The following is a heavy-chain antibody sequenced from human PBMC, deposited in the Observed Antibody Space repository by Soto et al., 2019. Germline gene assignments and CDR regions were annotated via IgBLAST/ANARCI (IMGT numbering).Heavy chain of an antibody. V-gene: IGHV4-61*01. J-gene: IGHJ1*01. CDR1: GGSVSSVSYY. CDR2: IYYSGST. D-gene: IGHD2-15*01. CDR3: ARVMSDCSGGVCYHADEYFQH. Sequence: SETLSLTCTVSGGSVSSVSYYWSWLRQPPGKGLEWIGYIYYSGSTNYNPSLKSRVTISIDTSKNQFSLKLSSVTAADTAVYYCARVMSDCSGGVCYHADEYFQHWGQGTLVTVSS.